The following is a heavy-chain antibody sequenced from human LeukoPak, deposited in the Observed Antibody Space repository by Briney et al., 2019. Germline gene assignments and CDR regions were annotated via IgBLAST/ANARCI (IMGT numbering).Heavy chain of an antibody. V-gene: IGHV4-39*01. D-gene: IGHD6-19*01. J-gene: IGHJ5*02. Sequence: PSETLSLTCTVSGGSISSSSYYWGWIRQPPGKGLEWIGSMYYSGSTYYNPSLKSRVTISVDTSKNRFSLRLSSVTAADTAVYYCARGAVAGKMSWFDPWGQGTLVTVSS. CDR2: MYYSGST. CDR3: ARGAVAGKMSWFDP. CDR1: GGSISSSSYY.